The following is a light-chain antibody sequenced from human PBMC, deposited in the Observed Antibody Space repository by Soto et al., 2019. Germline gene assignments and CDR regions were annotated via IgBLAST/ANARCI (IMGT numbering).Light chain of an antibody. CDR2: AAS. Sequence: DIQMTQSPSSLSASVGDRVTITCRPSQSISSYLNWYQQKPGKAPNLLIYAASSLQSGVPSRFSASGSGTDVTLTISSLQPEDFATYYCQQSYGSPWTFGQGTKVEI. CDR1: QSISSY. V-gene: IGKV1-39*01. CDR3: QQSYGSPWT. J-gene: IGKJ1*01.